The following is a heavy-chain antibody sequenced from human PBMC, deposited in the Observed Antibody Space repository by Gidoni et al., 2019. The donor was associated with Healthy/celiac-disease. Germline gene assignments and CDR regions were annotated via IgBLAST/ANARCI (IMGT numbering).Heavy chain of an antibody. CDR2: ISSSSSYI. D-gene: IGHD3-22*01. V-gene: IGHV3-21*01. Sequence: EVQLVESGGGLVKPGGSLRLSCAASGFTFSSYSMNWVRQAPGKGLEWVSSISSSSSYIYYADSVKGRFTISRDNAKNSLYLQMNSLRAEDTAVYYCAREVVITDAFDIWGQGTMVTVSS. J-gene: IGHJ3*02. CDR1: GFTFSSYS. CDR3: AREVVITDAFDI.